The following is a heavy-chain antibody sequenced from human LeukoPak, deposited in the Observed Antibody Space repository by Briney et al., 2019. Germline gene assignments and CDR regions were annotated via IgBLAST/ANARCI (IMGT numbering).Heavy chain of an antibody. J-gene: IGHJ6*03. V-gene: IGHV4-34*01. Sequence: SETLSLTCAVYGGSFSGYYWSWIRQPPGKGLEWIGEINHSGSTKYNPSLKSRVTISADTSKKQFSLKLSSVTAADTAVYYCARRVGRYFGERAYYYNYMDVWGKGTTVTISS. CDR2: INHSGST. D-gene: IGHD3-10*01. CDR1: GGSFSGYY. CDR3: ARRVGRYFGERAYYYNYMDV.